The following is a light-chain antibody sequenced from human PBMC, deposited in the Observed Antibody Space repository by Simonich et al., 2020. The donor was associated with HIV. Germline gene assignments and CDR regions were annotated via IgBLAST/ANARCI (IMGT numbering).Light chain of an antibody. J-gene: IGLJ3*02. V-gene: IGLV2-14*01. Sequence: QSALTQPASVSGSPGQSITISCTGTSSDVGGYKFVSWYPQHPGKAPKLMIYDVSKRPSGVSNRFSGSKSGNTASLTISGLQAEDEADYYCSSYTSSSTWVFGGGTKLTVL. CDR2: DVS. CDR3: SSYTSSSTWV. CDR1: SSDVGGYKF.